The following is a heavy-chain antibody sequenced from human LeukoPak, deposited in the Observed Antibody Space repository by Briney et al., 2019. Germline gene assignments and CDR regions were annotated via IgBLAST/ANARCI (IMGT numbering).Heavy chain of an antibody. CDR1: GFTLNNAW. CDR3: AKDEVGGHFEY. Sequence: GGSLRLSCAASGFTLNNAWMNWVRQAPGKGLEWVAKIKEDGREKYYVDSVKGRFTISRDNAKNSLYLQMNSLRAEDTAVYYCAKDEVGGHFEYWGQGTLVTVSS. D-gene: IGHD1-26*01. J-gene: IGHJ4*02. V-gene: IGHV3-7*01. CDR2: IKEDGREK.